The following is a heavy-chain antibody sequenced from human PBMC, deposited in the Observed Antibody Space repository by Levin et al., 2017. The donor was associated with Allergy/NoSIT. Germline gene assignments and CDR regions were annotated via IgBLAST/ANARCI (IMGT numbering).Heavy chain of an antibody. D-gene: IGHD6-19*01. CDR2: IYYSGST. J-gene: IGHJ4*02. CDR3: ARNTPGWNFDC. V-gene: IGHV4-39*01. CDR1: GGSIISNSYY. Sequence: SETLSLTCTVSGGSIISNSYYWGWIRQPPGKGLEWIGSIYYSGSTHYNPSLKSGGTISVDTSKNQFSLKLRTVTAADTAVYYCARNTPGWNFDCWGQGTRVTVSS.